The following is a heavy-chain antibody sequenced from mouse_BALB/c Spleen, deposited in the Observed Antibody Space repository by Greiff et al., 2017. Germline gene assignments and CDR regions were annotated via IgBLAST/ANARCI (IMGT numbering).Heavy chain of an antibody. CDR3: ARYYRYDGTTFYAMDY. Sequence: DVKLVESGGGLVQPGGSLRLSCATSGFTFTDYYMSWVRQPPGKALEWLGFIRNKANGYTTEYSASVKGRFTISRDNSQSILYLQMNTLRAEDSATYYCARYYRYDGTTFYAMDYWGQGTSVTVSS. CDR2: IRNKANGYTT. D-gene: IGHD2-14*01. V-gene: IGHV7-3*02. J-gene: IGHJ4*01. CDR1: GFTFTDYY.